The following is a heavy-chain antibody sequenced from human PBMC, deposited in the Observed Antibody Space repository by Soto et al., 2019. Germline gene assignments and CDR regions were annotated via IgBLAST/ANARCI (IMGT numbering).Heavy chain of an antibody. D-gene: IGHD1-26*01. CDR2: ISGSGGST. J-gene: IGHJ4*02. V-gene: IGHV3-23*01. CDR1: GFTFSSYA. CDR3: AKPRIVRATSDFDY. Sequence: EVQLLESGGGLEQPGGSLRLSCAASGFTFSSYAMSWIRQAPGKGRELVSTISGSGGSTYYADSVKGRFTISRDNSKNTLYLQMDSLRPEDTAVYYCAKPRIVRATSDFDYWGQGTLVTV.